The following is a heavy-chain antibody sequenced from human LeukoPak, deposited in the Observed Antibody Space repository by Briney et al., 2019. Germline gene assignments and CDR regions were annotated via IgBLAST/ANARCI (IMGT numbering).Heavy chain of an antibody. J-gene: IGHJ6*03. CDR1: GLTFSRYW. CDR3: AKSSYYHLFHYYMDV. V-gene: IGHV3-74*01. Sequence: GGSLRLSCAASGLTFSRYWMHWIRQAPGKGLVWVSHISSDGTRTHYADSVKGRFTISRDNANETLCLQMDSLKVEDTATYYCAKSSYYHLFHYYMDVWGKGTTVTVS. CDR2: ISSDGTRT. D-gene: IGHD3-22*01.